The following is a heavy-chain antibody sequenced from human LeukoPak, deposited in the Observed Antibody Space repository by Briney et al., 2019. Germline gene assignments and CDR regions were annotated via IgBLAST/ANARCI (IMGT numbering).Heavy chain of an antibody. V-gene: IGHV3-7*01. CDR3: ASLPRSFPGLDV. CDR1: GFTFSTFW. Sequence: GGSLRLSCAVSGFTFSTFWMKGVRQARGKGLEGVANIKQDGSEKYYVDSVRGRFSISRDNAKNSLYLQMNSLRAEDTAVYYCASLPRSFPGLDVWGQGTTVTVSS. CDR2: IKQDGSEK. D-gene: IGHD6-19*01. J-gene: IGHJ6*02.